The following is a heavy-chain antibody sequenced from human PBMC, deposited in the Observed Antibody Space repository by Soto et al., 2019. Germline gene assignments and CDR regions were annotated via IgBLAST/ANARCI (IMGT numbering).Heavy chain of an antibody. V-gene: IGHV3-15*07. CDR2: IKSKTDGGTT. Sequence: GGSLRLSCAASGFTFSNAWMNWVRQAPGKGLEWVGRIKSKTDGGTTDYAAPVKGRFTISRDDSKNTLYLQMNSLKTEDTAVYYCTTDLDGYYGSGSHDAFDIWGQGTMVTVSS. CDR1: GFTFSNAW. J-gene: IGHJ3*02. CDR3: TTDLDGYYGSGSHDAFDI. D-gene: IGHD3-10*01.